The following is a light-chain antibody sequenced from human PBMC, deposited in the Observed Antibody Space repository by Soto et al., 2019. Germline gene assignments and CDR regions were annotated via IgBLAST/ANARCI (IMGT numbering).Light chain of an antibody. J-gene: IGKJ1*01. CDR2: WAS. CDR1: QSVLYSSNNRNY. V-gene: IGKV4-1*01. CDR3: QQYYDSPWT. Sequence: DIMMTQSPDSLSVSLGERATINFKSSQSVLYSSNNRNYLAWYQQKPRQPPKLLIYWASTRESGVPSRFSGSGSGTDFTLTISSLQAEDMAVYYCQQYYDSPWTFGQGTKVDIK.